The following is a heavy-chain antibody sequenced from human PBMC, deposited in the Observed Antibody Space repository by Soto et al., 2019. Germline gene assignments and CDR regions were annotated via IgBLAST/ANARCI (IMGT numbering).Heavy chain of an antibody. J-gene: IGHJ4*02. D-gene: IGHD3-22*01. Sequence: SETLSLTCTVSGGSISSYYWSWIRQPPGKGLELIGYIYYSGSTNYNPSLKSRVTISVDTSKNQFSLKLSSVTAADTAVYYCARILYYYDSSGPRGYYFDYWGQGTLVTVSS. CDR2: IYYSGST. CDR1: GGSISSYY. V-gene: IGHV4-59*01. CDR3: ARILYYYDSSGPRGYYFDY.